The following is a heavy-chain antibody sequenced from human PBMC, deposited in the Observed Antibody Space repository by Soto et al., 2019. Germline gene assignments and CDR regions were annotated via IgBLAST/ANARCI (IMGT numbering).Heavy chain of an antibody. CDR3: GFVGGSYYWSYFDY. CDR1: SYTFTDYC. J-gene: IGHJ4*02. D-gene: IGHD1-26*01. V-gene: IGHV1-18*01. Sequence: ASVKVSCKASSYTFTDYCISWVRQAPGQGLEWMGWINTYNGNTNYAQKLQGRVTMTTDTSTSTAFMELRSLRSDDTAVYYCGFVGGSYYWSYFDYRGQGTLVTVSS. CDR2: INTYNGNT.